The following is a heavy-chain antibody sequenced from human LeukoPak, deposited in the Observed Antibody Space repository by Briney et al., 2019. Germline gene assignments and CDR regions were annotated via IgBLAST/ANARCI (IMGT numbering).Heavy chain of an antibody. V-gene: IGHV1-69*13. CDR3: ARSRGSCYSCGDY. J-gene: IGHJ4*02. D-gene: IGHD2-15*01. CDR1: GGTFSRYA. Sequence: ASVKVSCRASGGTFSRYAINWVRQAPGQGLEWMGGIIPIFGTANYAQKFQGRVTITADESTSTAYMELSSLRSEDTAVYYCARSRGSCYSCGDYWGQGTLVTVSS. CDR2: IIPIFGTA.